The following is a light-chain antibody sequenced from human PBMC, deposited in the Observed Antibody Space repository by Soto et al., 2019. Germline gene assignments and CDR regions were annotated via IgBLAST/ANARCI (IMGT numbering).Light chain of an antibody. Sequence: IVMTQAPATLTVSPGERATLSCRASQGVRSYLTWCQQKPGQAPRLLISGASTRAAGISDRFRGSGSGTEFTLTISSLRSEDSAIYYCQQYFEWPPMTFGQGTKVDIK. J-gene: IGKJ1*01. V-gene: IGKV3-15*01. CDR3: QQYFEWPPMT. CDR1: QGVRSY. CDR2: GAS.